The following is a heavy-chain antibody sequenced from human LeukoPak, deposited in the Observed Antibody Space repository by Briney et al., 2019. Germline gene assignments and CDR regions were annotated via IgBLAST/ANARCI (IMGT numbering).Heavy chain of an antibody. J-gene: IGHJ4*02. CDR2: INYSGRT. CDR3: ARHSDNYYDSGYFDY. Sequence: ASETLSLACTVSGDSISSSDYYWGWIRQPPGKRLEWIALINYSGRTFYNPSLKSRVTISVDMSKNQFSLNLNSVTAADTAVYYCARHSDNYYDSGYFDYWGQGTLVTVSS. CDR1: GDSISSSDYY. D-gene: IGHD3-22*01. V-gene: IGHV4-39*01.